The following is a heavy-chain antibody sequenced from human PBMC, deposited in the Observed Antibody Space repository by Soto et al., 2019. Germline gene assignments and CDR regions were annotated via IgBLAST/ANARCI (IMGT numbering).Heavy chain of an antibody. J-gene: IGHJ6*02. V-gene: IGHV4-30-4*01. CDR1: GGSISSGDYY. D-gene: IGHD2-15*01. Sequence: QVQLQESGPGLVKPSQTLSLTCTVSGGSISSGDYYWSWIRQPPGKGLEWIGYIYYSGSTYYNPSLKSRVTISVDTSKNQFSLKLSSVTAADTAVYYCARVRVAVVVAAMPGGMDVWGQGTTVTVSS. CDR2: IYYSGST. CDR3: ARVRVAVVVAAMPGGMDV.